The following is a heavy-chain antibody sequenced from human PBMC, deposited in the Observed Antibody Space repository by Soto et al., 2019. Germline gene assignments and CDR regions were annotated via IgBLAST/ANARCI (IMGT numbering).Heavy chain of an antibody. V-gene: IGHV4-59*08. J-gene: IGHJ5*02. CDR3: ARHQGRRYWFDP. Sequence: SETLSLTCTVSGGSISSYYWSWIRQPPGKGLEWIGYIYYSGSTNYNPSLKSRVTISVDTSKNQFSLKLSSVTAADTAVYYCARHQGRRYWFDPWGQGTLVTVSS. CDR2: IYYSGST. CDR1: GGSISSYY.